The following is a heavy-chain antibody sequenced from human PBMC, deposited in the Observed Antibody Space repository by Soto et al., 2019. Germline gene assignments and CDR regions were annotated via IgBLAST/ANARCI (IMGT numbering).Heavy chain of an antibody. CDR1: GYTFTSYG. V-gene: IGHV1-18*04. Sequence: GASVKVCCKASGYTFTSYGISWVRQAPGQGLEWMGWISTYNGNTNYAQKLQGRVTLTTDTSTSTAYMELRSLRSDDTAVYYCARDKIPGRMWASGSYDYWGQGTLVTVSS. CDR2: ISTYNGNT. CDR3: ARDKIPGRMWASGSYDY. D-gene: IGHD3-10*01. J-gene: IGHJ4*02.